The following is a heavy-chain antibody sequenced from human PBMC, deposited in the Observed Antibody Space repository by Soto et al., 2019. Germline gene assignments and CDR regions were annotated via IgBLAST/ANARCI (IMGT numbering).Heavy chain of an antibody. Sequence: SGPTLVNPTETLTLTCTVSGFSLTTGKMGVSWIRQPPGKALEWLAHIFSDSERSYSTSLHGRLTISKDTSGSQVVLSMTNVDPVDTATYYCARMNVDSYQFYYAMDVWGQGTTVTVSS. CDR1: GFSLTTGKMG. CDR2: IFSDSER. J-gene: IGHJ6*02. CDR3: ARMNVDSYQFYYAMDV. D-gene: IGHD4-17*01. V-gene: IGHV2-26*01.